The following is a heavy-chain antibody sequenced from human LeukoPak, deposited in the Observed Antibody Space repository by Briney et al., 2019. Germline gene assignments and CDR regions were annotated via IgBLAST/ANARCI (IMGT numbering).Heavy chain of an antibody. Sequence: GGSLRLSCAASEFTFNNYWMTWVRQAPGKGLEWVANIKQDGSDKYYVDSVKGRFTISRDNAKNSLDLQMNSLRVEDTAVYYCARLQWLQTGRDFLDYWGQGTLVTVSS. CDR2: IKQDGSDK. V-gene: IGHV3-7*01. J-gene: IGHJ4*02. D-gene: IGHD6-19*01. CDR1: EFTFNNYW. CDR3: ARLQWLQTGRDFLDY.